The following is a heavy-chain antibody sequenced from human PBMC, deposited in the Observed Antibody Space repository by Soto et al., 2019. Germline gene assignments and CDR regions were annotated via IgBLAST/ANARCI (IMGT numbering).Heavy chain of an antibody. Sequence: PSETLSLTCAVSGASISSGGYSWSWIRQPTGKGLEWIVYIYHSGSTYYNPSLKSRVTISVDRSKKQFSLKLSSVTAADTAVYYCARTPTPWGQGTLVTVSS. D-gene: IGHD1-26*01. CDR3: ARTPTP. CDR2: IYHSGST. J-gene: IGHJ5*02. V-gene: IGHV4-30-2*01. CDR1: GASISSGGYS.